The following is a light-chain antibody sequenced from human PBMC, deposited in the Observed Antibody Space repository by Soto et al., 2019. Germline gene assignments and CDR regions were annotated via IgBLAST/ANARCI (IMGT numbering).Light chain of an antibody. V-gene: IGKV3-20*01. CDR2: GAS. CDR1: HSVSSSF. Sequence: EIVLTQSPGTLSLSPGERATLSCRASHSVSSSFLAWYQQKPGQAPRLLIYGASSRATGIPDRFSGSGSGTDFKLTISRLEPEDVAVYYCQQYGSSPLTFGGGTQVEIK. J-gene: IGKJ4*01. CDR3: QQYGSSPLT.